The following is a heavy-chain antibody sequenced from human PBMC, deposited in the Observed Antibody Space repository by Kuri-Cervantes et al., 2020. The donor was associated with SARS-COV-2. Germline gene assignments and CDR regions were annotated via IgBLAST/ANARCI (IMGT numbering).Heavy chain of an antibody. Sequence: GSLRLSCAASGFTFSSYAMHWVRQAPGKGLEWVAVISYDGSNKYYADSVKGRFTISRDNSKNTLYLQMNSLRAEDTAVYYCARGYCSSTSCYTSGDGAFDIWGQGTMVTVSS. V-gene: IGHV3-30-3*01. CDR1: GFTFSSYA. D-gene: IGHD2-2*02. J-gene: IGHJ3*02. CDR3: ARGYCSSTSCYTSGDGAFDI. CDR2: ISYDGSNK.